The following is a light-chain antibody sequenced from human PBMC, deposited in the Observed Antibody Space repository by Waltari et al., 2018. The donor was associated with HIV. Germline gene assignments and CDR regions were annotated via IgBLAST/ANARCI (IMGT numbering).Light chain of an antibody. Sequence: EIVVTQFPDALSVSPGERASLSCIASQSVSTNLAWYHQVSGQAPRLLISDSSNRATGVPDRFSGSGSGTHFTLTISSLQSEDSGVYYCQSYSDWPRAFGLGTKVEV. V-gene: IGKV3-15*01. J-gene: IGKJ1*01. CDR2: DSS. CDR3: QSYSDWPRA. CDR1: QSVSTN.